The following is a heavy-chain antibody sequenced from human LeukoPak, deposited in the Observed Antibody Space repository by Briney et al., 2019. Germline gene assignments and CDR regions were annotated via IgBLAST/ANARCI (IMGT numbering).Heavy chain of an antibody. CDR3: ATDRGWRTSGYYLYYFEY. CDR2: IKHDGSEK. CDR1: GFTFRSYA. Sequence: GGSLRLSCAASGFTFRSYAMSWVRQAPGKGLEWVASIKHDGSEKYYVDSVRGRFTISRDNTMNSLYQQMSSLRAEDTAVYYCATDRGWRTSGYYLYYFEYWGQGTLVTYSS. V-gene: IGHV3-7*01. J-gene: IGHJ4*02. D-gene: IGHD3-3*01.